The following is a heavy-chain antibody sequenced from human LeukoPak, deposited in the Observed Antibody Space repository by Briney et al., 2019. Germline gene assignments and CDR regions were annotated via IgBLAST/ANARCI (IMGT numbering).Heavy chain of an antibody. D-gene: IGHD3-3*01. CDR3: ARGVTIFDLSYYYYMDV. CDR1: GYTFTSYG. Sequence: ASVKVSCKASGYTFTSYGISWVRQAPGQGLEWMGWISAYNGNTNYAQKLQGRVTMTTDTSTSTAYMELRSLRSDDTAVYYCARGVTIFDLSYYYYMDVWGQGTTVIVSS. J-gene: IGHJ6*03. CDR2: ISAYNGNT. V-gene: IGHV1-18*01.